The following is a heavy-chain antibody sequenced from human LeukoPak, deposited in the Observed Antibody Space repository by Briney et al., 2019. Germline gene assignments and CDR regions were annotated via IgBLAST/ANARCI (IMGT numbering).Heavy chain of an antibody. J-gene: IGHJ5*02. V-gene: IGHV1-46*01. CDR1: GYSFGSNS. D-gene: IGHD6-13*01. CDR3: ARDGSWSFDR. CDR2: IDPRGDST. Sequence: ASVKVSCKASGYSFGSNSMHWVRQAPGQGLEWMGIIDPRGDSTANARKFQGRVTVTMDTSTSIVYMELSSLTSEDTAVYYCARDGSWSFDRWGQGTLVTVSS.